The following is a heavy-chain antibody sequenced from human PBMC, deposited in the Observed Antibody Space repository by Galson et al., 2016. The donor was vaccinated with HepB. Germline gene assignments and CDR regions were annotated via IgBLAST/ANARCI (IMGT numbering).Heavy chain of an antibody. Sequence: SLRLSCAASGFSFNTYWMSWVRQAPGKALEWVSYISTTSSAIYYADSVKGRFSISRDNAESSLYLQMNSLRAEDTAVYYCARDPSGSLDYWGQGILVTVSS. J-gene: IGHJ4*02. CDR3: ARDPSGSLDY. CDR2: ISTTSSAI. D-gene: IGHD1-26*01. CDR1: GFSFNTYW. V-gene: IGHV3-48*01.